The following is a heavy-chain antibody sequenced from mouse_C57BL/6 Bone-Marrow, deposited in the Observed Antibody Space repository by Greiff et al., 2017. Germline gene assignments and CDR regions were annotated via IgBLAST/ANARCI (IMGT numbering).Heavy chain of an antibody. D-gene: IGHD2-5*01. CDR2: IYPGSGST. CDR1: GYTFTSYW. Sequence: VQLQQPGAELVKPGASVKMSCKASGYTFTSYWITWVKQRPGQGLEWIGDIYPGSGSTNYNEKFKSKATLTVDTSSSTAYMQLSSLTSEDSAIYYCARPYYSNYWYFDVWGTGTTVTVSS. V-gene: IGHV1-55*01. CDR3: ARPYYSNYWYFDV. J-gene: IGHJ1*03.